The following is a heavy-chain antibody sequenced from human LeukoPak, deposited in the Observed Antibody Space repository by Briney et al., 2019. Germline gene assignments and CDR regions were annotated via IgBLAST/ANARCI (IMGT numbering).Heavy chain of an antibody. J-gene: IGHJ6*03. CDR1: GFTFRSYS. CDR2: ISSSSSTI. CDR3: AREYYDSSGYYPVPYYYYMDV. Sequence: PGGSLRLSCAASGFTFRSYSMNWVRQAPGKGLEWVSYISSSSSTIYYADSVKGRFTISRDNAKNSLYLQMNSLRAEDTAVYYCAREYYDSSGYYPVPYYYYMDVWGKGTTVTVSS. V-gene: IGHV3-48*01. D-gene: IGHD3-22*01.